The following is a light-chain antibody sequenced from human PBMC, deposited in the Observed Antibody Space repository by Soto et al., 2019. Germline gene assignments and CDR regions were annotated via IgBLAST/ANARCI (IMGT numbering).Light chain of an antibody. J-gene: IGKJ4*01. CDR1: QSVSSNY. CDR3: QQYAASPLT. V-gene: IGKV3-20*01. Sequence: EIVLTQSSGTLSLCPGERVTLSCRASQSVSSNYLAWYQQKSGQAPRLLIYRASTRATGIPDRFSGSGSGTDFSLIISRLEPEDSAVYYCQQYAASPLTFGGGTKLEIK. CDR2: RAS.